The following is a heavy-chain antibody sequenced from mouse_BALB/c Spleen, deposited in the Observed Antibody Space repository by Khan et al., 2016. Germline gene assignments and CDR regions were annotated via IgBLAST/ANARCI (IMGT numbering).Heavy chain of an antibody. V-gene: IGHV1S136*01. CDR3: ARKNYYVSSYYWYFDV. CDR2: INPYNDGT. Sequence: VQLQQPGPELVKPGASVKMSCKASGYTFISYVMHWVKQKPGQGLEWIGYINPYNDGTKYNEKFKGKATLTSDKSSSTAYMELSSLTSEDSAVYYCARKNYYVSSYYWYFDVWGAGTTVTVSS. CDR1: GYTFISYV. J-gene: IGHJ1*01. D-gene: IGHD1-1*01.